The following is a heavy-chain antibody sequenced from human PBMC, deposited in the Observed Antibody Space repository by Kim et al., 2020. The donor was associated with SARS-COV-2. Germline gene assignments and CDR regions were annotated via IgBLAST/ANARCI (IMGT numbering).Heavy chain of an antibody. V-gene: IGHV3-64D*09. D-gene: IGHD1-20*01. CDR2: ISSNGGST. CDR3: VKVWNSYNWNDAGGYYFDY. CDR1: GFTFSSYA. J-gene: IGHJ4*02. Sequence: GGSLRLSCSASGFTFSSYAMHWVRQAPGKGLEYVSAISSNGGSTYYADSVKGRFTISRDNSKNTLYLQMSSLRAEDTAVYYCVKVWNSYNWNDAGGYYFDYWGQGTLGTVSS.